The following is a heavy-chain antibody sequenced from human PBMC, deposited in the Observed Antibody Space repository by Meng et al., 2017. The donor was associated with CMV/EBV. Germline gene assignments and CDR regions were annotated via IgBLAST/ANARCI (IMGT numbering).Heavy chain of an antibody. CDR3: ARVKGWGGLFDY. CDR1: GFTVSSNY. J-gene: IGHJ4*02. Sequence: GESLKISCAASGFTVSSNYMSWVRQAPGKGLEWVSVIYSGGSTYYADSVKGRFTISRDNSKNTLYLQMNSLRAEDTAVYYCARVKGWGGLFDYWGQGTLVTVSS. V-gene: IGHV3-53*01. D-gene: IGHD3-16*01. CDR2: IYSGGST.